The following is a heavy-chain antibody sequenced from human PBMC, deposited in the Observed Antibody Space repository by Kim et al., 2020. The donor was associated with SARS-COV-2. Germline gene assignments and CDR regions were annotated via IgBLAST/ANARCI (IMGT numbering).Heavy chain of an antibody. CDR1: GGSISSGSYY. D-gene: IGHD3-22*01. V-gene: IGHV4-61*02. J-gene: IGHJ5*02. CDR3: ARGSYYYDSSGYSPETWFDP. Sequence: SETLSLTCTVSGGSISSGSYYWSWIRQPAGKGLEWIGRIYTSGSTNYNPSLKSRVTISVDTSKNQFSLKLSSVTAADTAVYYCARGSYYYDSSGYSPETWFDPWGQGTLVTVSS. CDR2: IYTSGST.